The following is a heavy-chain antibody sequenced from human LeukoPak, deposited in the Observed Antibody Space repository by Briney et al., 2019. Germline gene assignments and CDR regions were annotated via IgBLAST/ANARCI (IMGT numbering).Heavy chain of an antibody. CDR3: ARVSYGSGLDY. CDR2: IYYSGST. CDR1: GGSISTSNW. J-gene: IGHJ4*02. Sequence: SGTLSLTCAVSGGSISTSNWWSWVRQPPGKGLEWIGSIYYSGSTYYNPSPKSRVTISVDTSKNQFSLKLSSVTAADTAVYYCARVSYGSGLDYWGQGTLVTVSS. D-gene: IGHD3-10*01. V-gene: IGHV4-4*02.